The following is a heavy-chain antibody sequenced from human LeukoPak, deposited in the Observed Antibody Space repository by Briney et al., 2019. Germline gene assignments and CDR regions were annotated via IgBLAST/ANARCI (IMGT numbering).Heavy chain of an antibody. J-gene: IGHJ6*03. CDR3: ARVGGARPHYYYMDV. Sequence: ASVKVSCKASGYTFTGYYMHWVRQAPGQGLEWMGWINPNNGGTNYAQKFQGRVTMTRETSISTAYMELSRLRSDDTAVYYCARVGGARPHYYYMDVWGKGTTVTVSS. D-gene: IGHD3-3*01. V-gene: IGHV1-2*02. CDR2: INPNNGGT. CDR1: GYTFTGYY.